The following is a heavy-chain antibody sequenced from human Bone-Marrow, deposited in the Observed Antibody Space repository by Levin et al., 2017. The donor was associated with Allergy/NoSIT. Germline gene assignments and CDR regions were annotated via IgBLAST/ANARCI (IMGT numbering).Heavy chain of an antibody. CDR2: IYYSGST. D-gene: IGHD7-27*01. V-gene: IGHV4-59*08. Sequence: ASETLSLTCTVSGGSISSYYWSWIRQPPGKGLEWIGYIYYSGSTNYNPSLKSRVTISVDTSKNQFSLKLSSVTAADTAVYYCARHDLTGDRDYFDYWGQGTLVTVSS. CDR1: GGSISSYY. J-gene: IGHJ4*02. CDR3: ARHDLTGDRDYFDY.